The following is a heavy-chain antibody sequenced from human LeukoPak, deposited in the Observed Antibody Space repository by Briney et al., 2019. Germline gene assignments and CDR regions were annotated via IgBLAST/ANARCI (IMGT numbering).Heavy chain of an antibody. J-gene: IGHJ3*02. V-gene: IGHV1-8*01. Sequence: ASVKVSCKASGYTFTSYDINWGRQAPGQGLEWMGWMNPNSGNTGYAQKFQGRVTMTRNSSISTAYMELSSLRSEDTAVYYCPRGRGYSYGTGAFDIWGQGTMVTVSS. CDR3: PRGRGYSYGTGAFDI. CDR1: GYTFTSYD. D-gene: IGHD5-18*01. CDR2: MNPNSGNT.